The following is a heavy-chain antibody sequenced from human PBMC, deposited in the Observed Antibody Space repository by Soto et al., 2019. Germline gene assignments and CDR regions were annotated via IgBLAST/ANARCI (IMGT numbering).Heavy chain of an antibody. CDR2: ISGSRGYI. Sequence: GGSLRLSCEGSGFTFSSYSMNWVRQAPGKGLEWVSSISGSRGYIYYALSVKGRFTISRDNAKNSLYLQMTSLRDEDTALYYCARDRQSTPWYAADYWGQGSLVTVSS. V-gene: IGHV3-21*01. CDR1: GFTFSSYS. D-gene: IGHD6-13*01. J-gene: IGHJ4*02. CDR3: ARDRQSTPWYAADY.